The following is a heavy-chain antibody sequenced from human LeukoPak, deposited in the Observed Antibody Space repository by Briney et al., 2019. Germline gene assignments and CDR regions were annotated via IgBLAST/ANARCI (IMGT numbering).Heavy chain of an antibody. Sequence: SETLSLTCTVSGASIGGSHFHWGWIRQPPGKGLDWNGSIFYSGSNYDNPSLKSRVIISVDTSKNQFSLKLTSVTAADTATYYCARRGITYSSSFFAYWGQGTLVTVSS. V-gene: IGHV4-39*01. CDR3: ARRGITYSSSFFAY. CDR1: GASIGGSHFH. CDR2: IFYSGSN. J-gene: IGHJ4*02. D-gene: IGHD2-2*01.